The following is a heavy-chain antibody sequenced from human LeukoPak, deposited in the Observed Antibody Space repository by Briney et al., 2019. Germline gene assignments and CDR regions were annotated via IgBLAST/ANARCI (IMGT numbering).Heavy chain of an antibody. CDR1: GFTFSSSA. V-gene: IGHV3-53*01. J-gene: IGHJ5*02. CDR3: ARDRSVGTTTGWFDP. CDR2: IYSGGST. Sequence: GSLRLSCAASGFTFSSSAMSWVRQVPGKGLEWVSVIYSGGSTYCADSVKGRFTISRDNSKNTVFLQMNSLRGEDTAVYYCARDRSVGTTTGWFDPWGQGTLVTVSS. D-gene: IGHD1-26*01.